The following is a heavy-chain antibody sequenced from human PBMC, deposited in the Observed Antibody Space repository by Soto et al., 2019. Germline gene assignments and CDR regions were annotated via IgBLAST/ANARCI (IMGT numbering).Heavy chain of an antibody. CDR2: IYYSGST. CDR3: ARAPPYSSSSR. Sequence: PSETLSLTCTVSGGSVSSGSYYWSWIRQPPGKGLEWIGYIYYSGSTNYNPSLKSRVTISVDTSKNQFSLKLSSVTAADTAVYYCARAPPYSSSSRWGQGTLVTVSS. D-gene: IGHD6-6*01. V-gene: IGHV4-61*01. J-gene: IGHJ4*02. CDR1: GGSVSSGSYY.